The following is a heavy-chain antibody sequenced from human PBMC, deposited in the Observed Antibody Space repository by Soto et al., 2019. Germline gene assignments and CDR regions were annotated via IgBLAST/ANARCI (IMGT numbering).Heavy chain of an antibody. CDR3: ARGRYGDY. V-gene: IGHV1-18*01. CDR1: GYAFTTYG. Sequence: QVHLVQSGAEVRKPGASVKVSCKGSGYAFTTYGITWVRQAPGQGLEWMGWISAHNGNTNYAQKLQGRVTVTRDTSTSTAYMELRSLRSDDAAVYYCARGRYGDYWGQGALVTVSS. CDR2: ISAHNGNT. J-gene: IGHJ4*02. D-gene: IGHD1-1*01.